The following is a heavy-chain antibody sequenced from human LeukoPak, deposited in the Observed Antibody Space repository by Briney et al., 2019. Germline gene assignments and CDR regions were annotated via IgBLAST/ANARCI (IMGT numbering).Heavy chain of an antibody. CDR2: IYYSGST. CDR1: GGSISSSDYY. CDR3: ASGGARDVRWHFDL. Sequence: SETLSLTCTVSGGSISSSDYYWGWIRQPPGKGLEWIGNIYYSGSTNYNPSLKSRVTISVDPSKNQFSLKLSSVTAADTAVYYCASGGARDVRWHFDLWGRGTLVTVSS. J-gene: IGHJ2*01. V-gene: IGHV4-39*07. D-gene: IGHD3-16*01.